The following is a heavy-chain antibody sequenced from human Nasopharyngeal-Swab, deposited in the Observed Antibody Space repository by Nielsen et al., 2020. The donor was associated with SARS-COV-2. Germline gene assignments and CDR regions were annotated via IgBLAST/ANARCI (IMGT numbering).Heavy chain of an antibody. Sequence: EGSLRLSCAASGFTVSSNYMSWVRQAPGKGLEWVSVIYSGGSTYYADSVKGRFTISRDNSKNTLYLQMNSLRAEDTAVYYCARERGKDTAMGYYYYYGMDVWGQGTTVTVSS. V-gene: IGHV3-53*01. D-gene: IGHD5-18*01. CDR3: ARERGKDTAMGYYYYYGMDV. J-gene: IGHJ6*02. CDR2: IYSGGST. CDR1: GFTVSSNY.